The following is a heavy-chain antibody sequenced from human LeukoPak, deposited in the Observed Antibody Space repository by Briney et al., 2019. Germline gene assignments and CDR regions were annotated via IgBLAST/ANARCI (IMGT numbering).Heavy chain of an antibody. Sequence: ASVKVSCKVSGNSVSDLNIQWVRQAPGKGLECMGGFDPEQPATVYAEKFQGRVTMTEDPPTDTAYMELTSLRSEDTAVYYCVSRGGDFWSGYDNWGQGTLVTVSS. J-gene: IGHJ4*02. CDR1: GNSVSDLN. V-gene: IGHV1-24*01. D-gene: IGHD3-3*01. CDR3: VSRGGDFWSGYDN. CDR2: FDPEQPAT.